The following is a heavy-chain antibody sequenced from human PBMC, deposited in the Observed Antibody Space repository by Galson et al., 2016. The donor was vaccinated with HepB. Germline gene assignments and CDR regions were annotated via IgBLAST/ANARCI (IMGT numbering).Heavy chain of an antibody. Sequence: SVKVSCKASGYNFTSYYIHWVRQAPGQGLEWMGLINPSVSRTHYAQRFQGRVTMTTDTSTSTVYMELSSLRSEDTAVYYCARELRQQLVPPSFDYWGQGTLVTVSS. J-gene: IGHJ4*02. CDR2: INPSVSRT. D-gene: IGHD6-13*01. CDR3: ARELRQQLVPPSFDY. V-gene: IGHV1-46*01. CDR1: GYNFTSYY.